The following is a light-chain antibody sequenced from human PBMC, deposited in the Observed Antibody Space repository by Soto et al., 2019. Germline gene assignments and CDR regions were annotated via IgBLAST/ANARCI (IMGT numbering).Light chain of an antibody. CDR2: DAS. CDR1: QSISSW. Sequence: DIQMTQSPSTLSASVGDRVTITCRASQSISSWLAWYQQKPGKAPKLLIYDASSLESVVPSRFSGSGSGTEFTLTISSLQPDDLATYYCQQYNSYWTFCQGTKLESK. CDR3: QQYNSYWT. V-gene: IGKV1-5*01. J-gene: IGKJ1*01.